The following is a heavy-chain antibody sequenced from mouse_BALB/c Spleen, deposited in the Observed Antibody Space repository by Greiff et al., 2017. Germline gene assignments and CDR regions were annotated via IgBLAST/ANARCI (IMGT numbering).Heavy chain of an antibody. CDR2: IWGDGGT. D-gene: IGHD2-14*01. CDR3: AKWRYDGSDDFDY. V-gene: IGHV2-3*01. CDR1: GFSFTSYG. Sequence: VKLVESGPGLVAPSQSLSITCTVSGFSFTSYGVSWVRQPPGKGLEWLGVIWGDGGTNYHSALISRLGISNDNSKCQVVLKLNSRQTDDTATYYCAKWRYDGSDDFDYWGQGTTVTVSS. J-gene: IGHJ2*01.